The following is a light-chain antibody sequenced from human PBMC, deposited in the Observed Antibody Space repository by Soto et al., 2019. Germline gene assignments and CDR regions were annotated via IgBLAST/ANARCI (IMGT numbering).Light chain of an antibody. Sequence: IQMTQSPSSLSASVGDSVTVTCRASQSINIYLNWYQQKPGKAPTLLIYGASSLQSGVPSRFTGGGSRTDFTLTISSLQPEDFATYYCQQSYRSPYTFGQGIKLEIK. J-gene: IGKJ2*01. CDR2: GAS. CDR1: QSINIY. CDR3: QQSYRSPYT. V-gene: IGKV1-39*01.